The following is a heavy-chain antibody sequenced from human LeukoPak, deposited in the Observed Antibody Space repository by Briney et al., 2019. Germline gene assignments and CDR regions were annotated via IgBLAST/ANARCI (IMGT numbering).Heavy chain of an antibody. V-gene: IGHV1-18*01. CDR1: GYTFTTYN. D-gene: IGHD3-22*01. CDR3: ASLKNYYDSSGYLVTDAFDI. J-gene: IGHJ3*02. CDR2: ISGYNGNT. Sequence: ASVKVSCKAPGYTFTTYNINWVRQAPGQGLERMGWISGYNGNTNYAQKLQGRVTMTTDTSTSTAYMELRSLKSDDTAVYYCASLKNYYDSSGYLVTDAFDIWGQGTMVTVSS.